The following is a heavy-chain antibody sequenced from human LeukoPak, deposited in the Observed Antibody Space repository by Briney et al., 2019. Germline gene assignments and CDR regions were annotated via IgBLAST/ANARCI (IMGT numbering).Heavy chain of an antibody. D-gene: IGHD4-17*01. V-gene: IGHV1-18*01. J-gene: IGHJ4*02. Sequence: ASVKVSCTATGYTFTNYGVSWVRQAPGQGLEWMGWISVNKGHTNYAQKLRGRVTMTTDTSTSTAYMELRSLKSDDTAVYYCTRDPDGDSDFDFWGQGTLVTVSS. CDR2: ISVNKGHT. CDR3: TRDPDGDSDFDF. CDR1: GYTFTNYG.